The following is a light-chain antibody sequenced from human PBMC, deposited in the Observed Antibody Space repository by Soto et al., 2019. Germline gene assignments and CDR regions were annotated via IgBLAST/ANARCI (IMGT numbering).Light chain of an antibody. V-gene: IGLV1-47*01. CDR1: SSNIGSNY. CDR2: RNN. J-gene: IGLJ1*01. CDR3: AAWDDSLRGRYV. Sequence: QSALTQPPSASGTPGQRVTISCSGSSSNIGSNYVYWYQQLPGTAPKLLIYRNNQRPSGVPDRFSGSKSGTSASLAISGLRSEDEAYYYCAAWDDSLRGRYVFLPGTKVTVL.